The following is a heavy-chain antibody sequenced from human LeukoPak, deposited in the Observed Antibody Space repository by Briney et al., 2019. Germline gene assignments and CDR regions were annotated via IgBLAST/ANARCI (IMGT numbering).Heavy chain of an antibody. J-gene: IGHJ4*02. V-gene: IGHV3-30*02. CDR3: AKNGNDYGDYGYFDY. D-gene: IGHD4-17*01. Sequence: GGSLRLSCAASGFTLSSYAMSWVRQAPGKGLEWVAFIRYDGGNKYYADSVKGRFTISRDNSKNTLYLQMNSLRAEDTAVYYCAKNGNDYGDYGYFDYWGQGTLVTVSS. CDR1: GFTLSSYA. CDR2: IRYDGGNK.